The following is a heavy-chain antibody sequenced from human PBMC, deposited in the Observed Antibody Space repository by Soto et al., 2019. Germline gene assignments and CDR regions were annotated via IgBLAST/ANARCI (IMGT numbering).Heavy chain of an antibody. CDR2: ISGSGGST. V-gene: IGHV3-23*01. CDR3: AKEPIGYCSGGSCYGDY. J-gene: IGHJ4*02. Sequence: EVQLLESGGGLVQPGGSLRLSCAASGFTFSSYAMSWVRQAPGKGLEWVSAISGSGGSTYYADSVKGRFTISRDNSKNTLYLQMNSLRAEDTAVYYCAKEPIGYCSGGSCYGDYWGQGTLVTVSS. CDR1: GFTFSSYA. D-gene: IGHD2-15*01.